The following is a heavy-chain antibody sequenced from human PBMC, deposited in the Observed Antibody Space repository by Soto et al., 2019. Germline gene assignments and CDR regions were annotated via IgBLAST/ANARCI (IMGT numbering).Heavy chain of an antibody. J-gene: IGHJ6*02. CDR2: IIPIFGTA. Sequence: QVQLVQSGAEVKKPGSSVKVSCKASGGTFSSYAISWVRQAPGQGLEWKGGIIPIFGTADYAEKFQGRVTITADESTSTAYMELSSLRSEDTAVYYCASIRANTYYYGMDVWGQGTTVTVSS. CDR1: GGTFSSYA. CDR3: ASIRANTYYYGMDV. V-gene: IGHV1-69*12. D-gene: IGHD3-10*01.